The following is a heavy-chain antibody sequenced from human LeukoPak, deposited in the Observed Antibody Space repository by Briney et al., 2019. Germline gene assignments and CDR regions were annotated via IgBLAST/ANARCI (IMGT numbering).Heavy chain of an antibody. Sequence: GGSLRLSCAASGFTVSSNYMSWVRQAPGKGLEWVSVIYSGGSTYYADSVKGRFTISRDNSKNTLYLQMNSLRAEDTAVYYCAKTGSKYQPNWFDPWGQGTLVTVSS. CDR2: IYSGGST. D-gene: IGHD1-14*01. V-gene: IGHV3-66*01. CDR1: GFTVSSNY. J-gene: IGHJ5*02. CDR3: AKTGSKYQPNWFDP.